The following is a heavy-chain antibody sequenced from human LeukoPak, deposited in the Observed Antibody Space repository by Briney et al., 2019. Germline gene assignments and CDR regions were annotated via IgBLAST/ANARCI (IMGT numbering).Heavy chain of an antibody. D-gene: IGHD2-2*01. V-gene: IGHV4-34*01. CDR2: IYHSGST. J-gene: IGHJ3*02. Sequence: PSETLSLTCAVYGGSFSGYYWSWIRRPPGKGLEWIGEIYHSGSTNYNPSLKSRVTISVDKSKNQFSLKLSSVTAADTAVYYCARQYQPDAFDIWGQGTMVTVSS. CDR3: ARQYQPDAFDI. CDR1: GGSFSGYY.